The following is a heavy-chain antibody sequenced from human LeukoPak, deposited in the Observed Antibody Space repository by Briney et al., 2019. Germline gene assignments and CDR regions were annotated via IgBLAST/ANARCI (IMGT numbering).Heavy chain of an antibody. D-gene: IGHD5-12*01. CDR1: GFTFSSYW. J-gene: IGHJ6*04. CDR3: ASFSGYEYYYYGMDV. Sequence: PGGSLRLSCAASGFTFSSYWMSSVRQAPGKGLEWVANIKQDGSEKYYVDSVKGRFTISRDNAKNSLYLQMNGLRAEDTAVYYCASFSGYEYYYYGMDVWGKGTTVTVSS. V-gene: IGHV3-7*03. CDR2: IKQDGSEK.